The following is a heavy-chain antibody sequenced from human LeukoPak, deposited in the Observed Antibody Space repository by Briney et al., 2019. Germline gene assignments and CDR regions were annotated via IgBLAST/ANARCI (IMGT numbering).Heavy chain of an antibody. CDR1: GFSLTTYW. CDR2: IKEDGSEK. J-gene: IGHJ3*01. CDR3: ARDNRGQKDAYDV. Sequence: SGGSLRLSCAASGFSLTTYWMTWVRQSPGKGLEWVANIKEDGSEKYYVDSVEGRFAISRDIAKNSLYLQMNSLRVEDTAVYYCARDNRGQKDAYDVWGQGDNGHRLF. V-gene: IGHV3-7*03. D-gene: IGHD2/OR15-2a*01.